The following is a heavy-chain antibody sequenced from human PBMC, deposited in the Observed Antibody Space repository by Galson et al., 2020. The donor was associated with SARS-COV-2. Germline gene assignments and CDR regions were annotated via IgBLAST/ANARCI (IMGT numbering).Heavy chain of an antibody. CDR3: AKDLQGEDAFDI. CDR1: GFTFSSYG. V-gene: IGHV3-33*06. Sequence: GESLKISCAASGFTFSSYGMHWVRQAPGKGLEWVAVIWYDGSNKYYEDSVKGRFTISRDNSKNTLYLQMNSLRAEDTAVYYCAKDLQGEDAFDICGQGTMGTVSS. D-gene: IGHD3-16*01. CDR2: IWYDGSNK. J-gene: IGHJ3*02.